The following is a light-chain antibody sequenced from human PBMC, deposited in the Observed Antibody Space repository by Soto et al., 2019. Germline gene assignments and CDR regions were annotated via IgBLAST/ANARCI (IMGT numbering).Light chain of an antibody. Sequence: DIPMTQSPSSLSASVGDRVTITCQASQDISNYLNWYQQKPGKAPKLLIYDASNLETGVASRLSGSGSGTDFTFAISVLQPEGIATYYFQQYDNLPPTCGGGTKMEIK. V-gene: IGKV1-33*01. CDR3: QQYDNLPPT. CDR1: QDISNY. J-gene: IGKJ4*01. CDR2: DAS.